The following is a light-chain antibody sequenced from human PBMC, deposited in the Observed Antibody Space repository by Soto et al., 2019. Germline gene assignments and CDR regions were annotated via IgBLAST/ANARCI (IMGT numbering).Light chain of an antibody. V-gene: IGKV3-15*01. J-gene: IGKJ5*01. CDR1: EVVTTN. Sequence: EIVVTQSPATLSVSPGERATLSCRASEVVTTNLAWYQQKPGQAPRLLIYGASPRAAGIPARFSGSGSGTHFTLTISSVQSEDFAVYYCQQYSNWPPITFGQGTRLEIK. CDR2: GAS. CDR3: QQYSNWPPIT.